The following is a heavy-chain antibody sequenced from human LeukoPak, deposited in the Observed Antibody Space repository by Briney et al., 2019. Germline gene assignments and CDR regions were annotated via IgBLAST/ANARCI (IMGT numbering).Heavy chain of an antibody. CDR2: ISGSGGST. Sequence: TGGSLRLXCAASGFTFSSYAMSWVRQAPGKGLEWVSAISGSGGSTYYADSVKGRFTISRDNSKNTLYLQMNSLRAEDTAVYYCAKGTGYYYYYYYMDVWGKGTTVTVSS. D-gene: IGHD3/OR15-3a*01. CDR3: AKGTGYYYYYYYMDV. J-gene: IGHJ6*03. V-gene: IGHV3-23*01. CDR1: GFTFSSYA.